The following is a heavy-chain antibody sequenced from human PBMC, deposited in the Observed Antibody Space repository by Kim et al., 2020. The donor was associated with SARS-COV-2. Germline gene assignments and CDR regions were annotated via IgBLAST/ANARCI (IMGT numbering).Heavy chain of an antibody. D-gene: IGHD5-12*01. CDR3: TKDLRDGYDLELDF. CDR1: GFTFSSYA. CDR2: LSGSGVTT. J-gene: IGHJ4*02. Sequence: GGSLRLSCAASGFTFSSYAMSWVRQAPGKGPEWLSTLSGSGVTTYYADSVKGRFTISRDNSKNTLFLQMNSLRAEDTAVYHCTKDLRDGYDLELDFWGQGILVTVSS. V-gene: IGHV3-23*01.